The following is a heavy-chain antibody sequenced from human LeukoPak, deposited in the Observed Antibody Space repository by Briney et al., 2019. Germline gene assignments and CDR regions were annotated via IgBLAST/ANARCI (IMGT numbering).Heavy chain of an antibody. CDR3: ARDYADYVGYFFFDY. CDR2: VSGGGETT. J-gene: IGHJ4*02. CDR1: GFTFNNYA. V-gene: IGHV3-23*01. Sequence: GGSLRLSCAAPGFTFNNYAMNWVRQAPGKGLEWVSSVSGGGETTYYADSAKGRFTISRDNSQNTLYLQMNSLRAEDTAVYYCARDYADYVGYFFFDYWGQGTLVTVSS. D-gene: IGHD4-17*01.